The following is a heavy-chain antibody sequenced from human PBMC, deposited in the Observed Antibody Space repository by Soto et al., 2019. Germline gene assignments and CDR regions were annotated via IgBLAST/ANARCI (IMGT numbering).Heavy chain of an antibody. D-gene: IGHD2-21*01. CDR3: AKDAVYNDGLWLMDS. CDR2: VTGSGGQI. V-gene: IGHV3-23*01. J-gene: IGHJ5*02. CDR1: GFTISTYA. Sequence: GGSLRLSCAVSGFTISTYAMTWVRQAPRKGLECVSGVTGSGGQIHYADSVKGRFTISKDNSKNTLYLQMSSLRDEDTALYYCAKDAVYNDGLWLMDSWGQGTLVTVSS.